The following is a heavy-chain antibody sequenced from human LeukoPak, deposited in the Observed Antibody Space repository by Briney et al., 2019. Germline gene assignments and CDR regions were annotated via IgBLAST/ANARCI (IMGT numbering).Heavy chain of an antibody. CDR3: ARLSIRDYYDSSGYCQLNYFDY. CDR2: INAGNGNT. CDR1: GYTFTSYA. V-gene: IGHV1-3*01. J-gene: IGHJ4*02. Sequence: ASVKVSCKASGYTFTSYAMHWVRQAPGQRLEWMGWINAGNGNTKYSQKFQGRVTITRDTSASTAYMELSSLRSEDTAVYYCARLSIRDYYDSSGYCQLNYFDYWGQGTLVTVSS. D-gene: IGHD3-22*01.